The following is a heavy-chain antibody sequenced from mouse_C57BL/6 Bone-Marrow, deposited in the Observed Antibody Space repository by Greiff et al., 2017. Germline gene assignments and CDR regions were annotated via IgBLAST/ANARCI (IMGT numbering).Heavy chain of an antibody. CDR1: GYTFTSYD. V-gene: IGHV1-85*01. CDR3: ARLEFGGSGGDGYFDV. Sequence: VQLQQSGPELVKPGASVKLSCKASGYTFTSYDINWVKQRPGQGLEWIGWIYPRGGSTKYNEKFKGQATLTVDTSSSTAYMELHSLTSEDSAVYFCARLEFGGSGGDGYFDVWGTGTTVTVSS. D-gene: IGHD1-1*01. J-gene: IGHJ1*03. CDR2: IYPRGGST.